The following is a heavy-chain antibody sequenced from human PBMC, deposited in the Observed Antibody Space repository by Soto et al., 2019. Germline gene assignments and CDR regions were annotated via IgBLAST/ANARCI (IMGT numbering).Heavy chain of an antibody. J-gene: IGHJ6*02. V-gene: IGHV1-8*01. D-gene: IGHD1-26*01. CDR2: MNPNSGNT. Sequence: XSVKVSCKASGYTFTSYDINWVRQATGQGLEWMGWMNPNSGNTGYAQKFQGRVTMTRNTSISTAYMELSSLRSEDTAVYYCARVGPPVVSYYYYGMDVWGQGTKVTVSS. CDR1: GYTFTSYD. CDR3: ARVGPPVVSYYYYGMDV.